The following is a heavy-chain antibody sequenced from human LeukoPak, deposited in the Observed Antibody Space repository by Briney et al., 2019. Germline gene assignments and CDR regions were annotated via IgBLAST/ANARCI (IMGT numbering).Heavy chain of an antibody. J-gene: IGHJ3*02. D-gene: IGHD3-22*01. CDR3: ARVTYYYDSSGYYLDAFDI. CDR2: INPNSGGT. Sequence: GASVKVSCMASGYTFTGYYMHWVRQAPGQGLEWMGWINPNSGGTNYAQKFQGRVTMTRDTSISTAYMELSRLRSDDTAVYYCARVTYYYDSSGYYLDAFDIWGQGTMVTVSS. V-gene: IGHV1-2*02. CDR1: GYTFTGYY.